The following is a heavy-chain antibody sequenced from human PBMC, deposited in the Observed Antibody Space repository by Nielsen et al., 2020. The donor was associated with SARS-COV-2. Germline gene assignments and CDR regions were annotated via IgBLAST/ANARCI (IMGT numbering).Heavy chain of an antibody. Sequence: GGSLRLSCAASGFTFSGSSMHWVRQVSGKGLEWIGRIRSKANIYATAYAASVKGRFTISRDDSKNTAYLQMNSLRTEDTAIYYCTRVNPISGSWFDAFDIWGQGTLVTVSS. D-gene: IGHD6-13*01. CDR2: IRSKANIYAT. V-gene: IGHV3-73*01. CDR1: GFTFSGSS. CDR3: TRVNPISGSWFDAFDI. J-gene: IGHJ3*02.